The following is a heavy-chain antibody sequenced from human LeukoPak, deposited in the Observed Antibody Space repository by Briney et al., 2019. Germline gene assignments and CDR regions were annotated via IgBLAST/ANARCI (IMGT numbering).Heavy chain of an antibody. D-gene: IGHD3-10*01. J-gene: IGHJ5*02. V-gene: IGHV3-72*01. Sequence: GGSLRLSCAASAFTFSSYWMSWVRQAPGKGLEWVGRTRNKANSYTTEYAASVKGRFTISRDDSKNSLYLQMNSLKTEDTAVYYCASLYGSGKRWVDPWGQGTLVTVSS. CDR1: AFTFSSYW. CDR3: ASLYGSGKRWVDP. CDR2: TRNKANSYTT.